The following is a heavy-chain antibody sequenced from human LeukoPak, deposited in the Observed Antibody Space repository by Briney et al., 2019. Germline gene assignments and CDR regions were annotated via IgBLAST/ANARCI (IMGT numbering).Heavy chain of an antibody. CDR1: GGSFSGCY. CDR2: INHSGST. J-gene: IGHJ4*02. D-gene: IGHD3-10*01. CDR3: AREGSRGY. V-gene: IGHV4-34*01. Sequence: SETLSLTCAVYGGSFSGCYWSWIRQPPGKGLEWIGEINHSGSTNYNPSLKSRVTISVDTSKNQFSLKLSSVTAADTAVYYCAREGSRGYWGQGTLVTVSS.